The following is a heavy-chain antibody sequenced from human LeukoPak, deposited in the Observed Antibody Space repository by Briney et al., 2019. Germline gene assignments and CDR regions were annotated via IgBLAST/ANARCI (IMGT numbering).Heavy chain of an antibody. CDR3: ARDGVTTADNWFDP. D-gene: IGHD1-14*01. V-gene: IGHV1-2*02. J-gene: IGHJ5*02. Sequence: ASVKVSCKASGYIFTGYYMHWVRQAPGQGLEWMGWINPYSGGTNYAQRFQDRVTMSRDTSISTVYMELSSLRSDDTAVYYCARDGVTTADNWFDPWGQETLVTVSS. CDR2: INPYSGGT. CDR1: GYIFTGYY.